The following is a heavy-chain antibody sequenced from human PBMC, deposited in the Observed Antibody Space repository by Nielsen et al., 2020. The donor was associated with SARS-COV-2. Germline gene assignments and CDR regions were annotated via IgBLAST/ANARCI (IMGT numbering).Heavy chain of an antibody. CDR1: GGSIGSYY. Sequence: SETLSLTCTVSGGSIGSYYWSWIRQPPGKGLEWIGYIYYSGSTNYNPSLKSRVTISVDTSKNQFSLKLSSVTAADTAVYYCARDEGNTAMGPWGQGTLVTVSS. CDR3: ARDEGNTAMGP. D-gene: IGHD5-18*01. J-gene: IGHJ5*02. CDR2: IYYSGST. V-gene: IGHV4-59*01.